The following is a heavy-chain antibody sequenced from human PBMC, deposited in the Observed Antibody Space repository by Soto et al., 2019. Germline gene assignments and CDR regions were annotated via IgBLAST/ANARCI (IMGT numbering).Heavy chain of an antibody. Sequence: QVQLVESGGGVVQPGRSLRLSCAASGFTFSSHSIQWVRQAPGKGLEWVAVISYDGSIKYYADSVKGRFTISRDNSKNAAYQQLNSLRADDTAVFYCAREWSTSGDLDYWCQGTLVIVSS. CDR3: AREWSTSGDLDY. CDR2: ISYDGSIK. D-gene: IGHD3-10*01. V-gene: IGHV3-30-3*01. J-gene: IGHJ4*02. CDR1: GFTFSSHS.